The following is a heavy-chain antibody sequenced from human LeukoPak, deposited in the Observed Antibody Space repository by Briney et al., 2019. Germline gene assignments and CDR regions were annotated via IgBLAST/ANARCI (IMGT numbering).Heavy chain of an antibody. D-gene: IGHD6-13*01. CDR2: MNPNTGNT. J-gene: IGHJ5*02. V-gene: IGHV1-8*02. CDR1: GGTFSSYA. Sequence: GASVKVSCKASGGTFSSYAISWVRQASGQGFEWMGWMNPNTGNTGYAQKFQGRVTMTRDTSTSTAYMELRGLRSEDTAVYYCVRDGEGAGISVNYWFDPWGQGTLVTVSS. CDR3: VRDGEGAGISVNYWFDP.